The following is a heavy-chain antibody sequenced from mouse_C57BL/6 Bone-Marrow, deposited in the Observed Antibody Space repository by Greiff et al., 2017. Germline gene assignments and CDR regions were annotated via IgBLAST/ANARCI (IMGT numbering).Heavy chain of an antibody. CDR2: SRNKANDYTT. V-gene: IGHV7-1*01. Sequence: EVKLVESGGGLVQSGRSLRLSCATSGFTFSDFYMEWVRQAPGKGLEWIAASRNKANDYTTEYSASVKGRFIVSRDTSQSILYLQMNALRAEDTAIYYCARDVRYGSSYDWYFDVWGTGTTVTVSS. CDR1: GFTFSDFY. CDR3: ARDVRYGSSYDWYFDV. D-gene: IGHD1-1*01. J-gene: IGHJ1*03.